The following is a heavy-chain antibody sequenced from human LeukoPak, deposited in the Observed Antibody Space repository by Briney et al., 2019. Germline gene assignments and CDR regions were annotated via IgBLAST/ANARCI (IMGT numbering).Heavy chain of an antibody. CDR2: IKQDGSEK. Sequence: GSLRLSCAASGFTFSSYWTSWVRQAPGKGLEWVANIKQDGSEKYYVDSVKGRFTISRDNAKNSLYLQMNSLRAEDTAVYYCARDRAVQYNWNDVPGDYWGQGTLVTVSS. D-gene: IGHD1-1*01. J-gene: IGHJ4*02. CDR3: ARDRAVQYNWNDVPGDY. V-gene: IGHV3-7*03. CDR1: GFTFSSYW.